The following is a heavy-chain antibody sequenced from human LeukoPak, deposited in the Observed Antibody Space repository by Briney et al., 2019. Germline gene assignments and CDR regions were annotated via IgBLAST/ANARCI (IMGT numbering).Heavy chain of an antibody. J-gene: IGHJ4*02. V-gene: IGHV3-13*01. CDR2: IGTAADT. Sequence: PGGSLRLTCAASGFTFSSYDMHWVRQAPGKGLEWVSAIGTAADTYYPDSVKARFTISRENAKNSFYLQMNSLTADDTAVYYCARGSGTGWYTKGYFDYWGQGTLVTFSS. CDR1: GFTFSSYD. CDR3: ARGSGTGWYTKGYFDY. D-gene: IGHD6-19*01.